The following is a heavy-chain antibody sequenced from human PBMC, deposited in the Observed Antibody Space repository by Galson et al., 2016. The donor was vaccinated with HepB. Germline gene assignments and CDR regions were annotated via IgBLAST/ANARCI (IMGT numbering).Heavy chain of an antibody. CDR1: GFSLTTSGMF. Sequence: PALVKPTQTLTLTCTFSGFSLTTSGMFVSWIRQPPGKALEWLARIDWDDDTFYSTSLKTRLTISKDTSKNQVVLTMTNMDPVDTATYYCARIRRATGTTFYGMDGWGQETTGAGSS. D-gene: IGHD1-1*01. J-gene: IGHJ6*01. CDR3: ARIRRATGTTFYGMDG. V-gene: IGHV2-70*17. CDR2: IDWDDDT.